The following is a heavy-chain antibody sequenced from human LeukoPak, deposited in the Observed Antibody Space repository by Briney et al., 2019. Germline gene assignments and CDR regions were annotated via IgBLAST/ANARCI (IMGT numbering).Heavy chain of an antibody. J-gene: IGHJ3*01. V-gene: IGHV3-21*06. CDR3: ARKSLVVGTNALDL. Sequence: GGSLRLSCRGSGFTFRDYAMSWVRQAPGEGLEWVSSIASNNDYKYSADSLRGRFTISRDNAQSSLYLHMNSLRPEDTAVYYCARKSLVVGTNALDLWGQGTMVTVSS. CDR2: IASNNDYK. CDR1: GFTFRDYA. D-gene: IGHD2-15*01.